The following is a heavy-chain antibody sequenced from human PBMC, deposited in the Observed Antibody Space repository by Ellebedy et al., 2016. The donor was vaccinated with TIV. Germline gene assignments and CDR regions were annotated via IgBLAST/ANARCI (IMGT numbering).Heavy chain of an antibody. Sequence: SETLSLTCAVYGGSFSGYYWSWIRQPPGRGLEWIGEINHSGSTNYNPSLKSRVTVSVDTSKNQFSLKLSSVTAADTAVYYCARDCGTGYSYGFAFDIWGQGTMVTVSS. CDR3: ARDCGTGYSYGFAFDI. CDR1: GGSFSGYY. J-gene: IGHJ3*02. D-gene: IGHD5-18*01. CDR2: INHSGST. V-gene: IGHV4-34*01.